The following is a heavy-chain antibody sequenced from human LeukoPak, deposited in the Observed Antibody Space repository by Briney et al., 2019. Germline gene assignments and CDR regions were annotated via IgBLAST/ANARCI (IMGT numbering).Heavy chain of an antibody. CDR1: GFTFSGYA. V-gene: IGHV3-30-3*01. CDR2: ISYDGSNE. J-gene: IGHJ4*02. CDR3: ARVGYYASGPFSYFDY. D-gene: IGHD3-10*01. Sequence: GGSLRLSCAASGFTFSGYAMHWVRQAPGKGLEWVAVISYDGSNEYYADSVKGRFTISRDNSKNTLYLQMNSLSVEDTAVYYCARVGYYASGPFSYFDYWGQGTLVAVSS.